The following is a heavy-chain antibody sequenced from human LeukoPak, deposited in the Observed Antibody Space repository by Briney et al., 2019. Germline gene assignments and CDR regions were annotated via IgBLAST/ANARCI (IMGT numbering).Heavy chain of an antibody. J-gene: IGHJ3*02. CDR1: GGSISSYY. Sequence: SETLSLTCTVSGGSISSYYWSWIRQPPGKGLEWIGYIYYSGSTNYNPSLKSRVTISVDTSKNQFSLKPSSVTAADTAVYYCAREVGATADGAFDIWGQGTMVTVSS. D-gene: IGHD1-26*01. CDR2: IYYSGST. CDR3: AREVGATADGAFDI. V-gene: IGHV4-59*01.